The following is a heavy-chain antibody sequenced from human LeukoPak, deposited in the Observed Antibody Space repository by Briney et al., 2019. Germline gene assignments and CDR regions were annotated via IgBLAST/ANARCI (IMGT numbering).Heavy chain of an antibody. J-gene: IGHJ4*02. D-gene: IGHD1-1*01. Sequence: ASVKVSCKVSGYTLTDCSMHWVRQAPGKGHERMGGFDPENGETIYAQKFQGRVAMTEDTSTHTAYMELSSLRSEDTAVYYCVASSPQNWKAHDYWGEGSLVTVSS. V-gene: IGHV1-24*01. CDR1: GYTLTDCS. CDR2: FDPENGET. CDR3: VASSPQNWKAHDY.